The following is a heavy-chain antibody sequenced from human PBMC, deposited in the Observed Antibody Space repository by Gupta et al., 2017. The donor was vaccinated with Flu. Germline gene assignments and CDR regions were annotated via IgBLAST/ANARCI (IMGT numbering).Heavy chain of an antibody. CDR3: TRLGGFTVCYNWFDP. Sequence: QVQLQQWGAGLLKPSESLSLTCAVYNASLRGSYCRWIRQPPGQGPAWMDELAHSGGTNDNLSLKSRVTRAVDTSKNQFSLNRYTVTAADTAIYYCTRLGGFTVCYNWFDPWGQGTLVTVSS. CDR2: LAHSGGT. D-gene: IGHD4-11*01. CDR1: NASLRGSY. J-gene: IGHJ5*02. V-gene: IGHV4-34*01.